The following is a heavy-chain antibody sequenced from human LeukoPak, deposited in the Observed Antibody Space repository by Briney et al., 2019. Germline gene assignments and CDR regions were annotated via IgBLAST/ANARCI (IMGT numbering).Heavy chain of an antibody. CDR2: ISGSGDSI. V-gene: IGHV3-11*01. D-gene: IGHD2-15*01. Sequence: GGSLRLSCKASGFSFSEHYMNWIRQAPGRGLEWVSFISGSGDSINYTDSVKGRFTVSRDNGKDALYLQMNSLRAEDTAVYYCARDLGHCSGGTCFAYGFDLWGQGTVVSVSP. CDR3: ARDLGHCSGGTCFAYGFDL. J-gene: IGHJ3*01. CDR1: GFSFSEHY.